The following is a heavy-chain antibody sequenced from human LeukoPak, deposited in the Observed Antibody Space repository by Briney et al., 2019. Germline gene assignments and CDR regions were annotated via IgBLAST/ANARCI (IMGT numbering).Heavy chain of an antibody. CDR3: ARHGNHYYGSGGFDY. J-gene: IGHJ4*02. CDR1: GGSISSSYY. V-gene: IGHV4-39*01. D-gene: IGHD3-10*01. Sequence: SETLSLTCTVSGGSISSSYYWGWIRQPPGKGLDWIGSIYYGGSTYYNPPLRSRVTTSVDTSKNQFSLKLTSVTAADTAVYYCARHGNHYYGSGGFDYWGQGTLVTVSS. CDR2: IYYGGST.